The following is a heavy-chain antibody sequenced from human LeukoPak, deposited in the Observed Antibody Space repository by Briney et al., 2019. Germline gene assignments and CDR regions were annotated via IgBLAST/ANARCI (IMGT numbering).Heavy chain of an antibody. CDR3: ARDGSNFDPFDY. V-gene: IGHV3-48*03. CDR1: GFTFSSHE. D-gene: IGHD4-11*01. CDR2: ISRSGSSI. J-gene: IGHJ4*02. Sequence: PGGSLRLSCAASGFTFSSHEMNWVRQAPGKGLEWVSYISRSGSSISYTDSVEGRFSISRDNAKNSLYLQMKSLGAEDTAVYYCARDGSNFDPFDYWGQGTLVTVSS.